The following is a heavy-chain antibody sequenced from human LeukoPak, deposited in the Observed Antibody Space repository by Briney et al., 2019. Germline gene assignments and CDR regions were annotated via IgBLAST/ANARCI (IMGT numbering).Heavy chain of an antibody. CDR3: ARGPYWPNIVVVPENYYMDV. CDR1: GGTFSSYA. D-gene: IGHD2-2*01. Sequence: ASVKVSCKASGGTFSSYAINWVRQATGQGLEWMGWMNPNSGSTGYAQKFQGRVTITRNTSISTAYMELSSLRSEDTAVYYCARGPYWPNIVVVPENYYMDVWGKGTTVTVSS. CDR2: MNPNSGST. V-gene: IGHV1-8*03. J-gene: IGHJ6*03.